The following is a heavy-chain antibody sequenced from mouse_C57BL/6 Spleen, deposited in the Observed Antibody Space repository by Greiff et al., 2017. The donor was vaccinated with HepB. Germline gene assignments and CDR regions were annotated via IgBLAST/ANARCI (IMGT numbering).Heavy chain of an antibody. J-gene: IGHJ1*03. D-gene: IGHD4-1*01. CDR3: AATAGTGPYWYFDV. Sequence: QVQLQQPGAELVRPGTSVKLSCKASGYTFTSYWMHWVKQRPGQGLEWIGVIDPSDSYTNYNQKFKGKATLTVDTSSSTAYMQLISLTSEDSAVYYCAATAGTGPYWYFDVWGTGTTVTVSS. CDR2: IDPSDSYT. CDR1: GYTFTSYW. V-gene: IGHV1-59*01.